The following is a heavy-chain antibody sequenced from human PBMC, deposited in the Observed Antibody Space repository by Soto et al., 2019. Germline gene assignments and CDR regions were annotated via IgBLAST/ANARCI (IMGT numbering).Heavy chain of an antibody. CDR1: GCSISSYY. CDR3: ARENWDSSGYYNWFDP. D-gene: IGHD3-22*01. J-gene: IGHJ5*02. V-gene: IGHV4-59*01. CDR2: IYYSGST. Sequence: SETPSLTCTVSGCSISSYYWSWIRQPPGKGLEWIGYIYYSGSTNYNPSLKSRVTISVDTSKNQFSLKLSSVTAADTAVYYCARENWDSSGYYNWFDPWGKANLVTVYS.